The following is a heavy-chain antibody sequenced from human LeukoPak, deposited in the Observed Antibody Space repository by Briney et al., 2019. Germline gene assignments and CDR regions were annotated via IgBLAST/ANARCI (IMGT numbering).Heavy chain of an antibody. CDR1: GFTFNSYA. J-gene: IGHJ4*02. CDR2: ISSSSNVI. V-gene: IGHV3-48*01. CDR3: ARGDPIYDFWSGGDY. D-gene: IGHD3-3*01. Sequence: PGGSLRLSCAASGFTFNSYAFNWVRQAPGKGLEGVSYISSSSNVIYYTDSVKGRFTISRDNARNLLSLQMNSLRAEDTAVYYCARGDPIYDFWSGGDYWGQGSLVTVSS.